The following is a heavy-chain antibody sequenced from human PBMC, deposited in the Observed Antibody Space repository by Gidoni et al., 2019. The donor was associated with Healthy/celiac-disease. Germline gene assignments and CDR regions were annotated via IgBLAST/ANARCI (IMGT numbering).Heavy chain of an antibody. D-gene: IGHD1-26*01. V-gene: IGHV4-4*02. CDR3: ARDEGSGSPNSDAFDI. J-gene: IGHJ3*02. Sequence: QVQLQESGPGLVKPSGTLSLTCAVSGGSISSSNWWSWVRQPPGKGREWIGEIYHSGSTNYNPSLKSRGTISVDKSKNQFSLKLSSVTAADTAVYYCARDEGSGSPNSDAFDIWGQGTMVTVSS. CDR2: IYHSGST. CDR1: GGSISSSNW.